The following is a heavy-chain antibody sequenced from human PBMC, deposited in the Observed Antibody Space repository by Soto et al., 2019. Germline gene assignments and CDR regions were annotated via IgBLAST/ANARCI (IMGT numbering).Heavy chain of an antibody. CDR2: ISPYNGTT. D-gene: IGHD1-1*01. CDR1: GYTFTTSG. CDR3: ARDGERDTGLNFYYYLHGMDA. Sequence: ASVKVSCKASGYTFTTSGISWVRQAPGQGLEWMGWISPYNGTTKYAEKFQGEMTMTTDTATSTAYMHLRSLRSDDTAVYYCARDGERDTGLNFYYYLHGMDAWGQGTRVTVSS. J-gene: IGHJ6*02. V-gene: IGHV1-18*04.